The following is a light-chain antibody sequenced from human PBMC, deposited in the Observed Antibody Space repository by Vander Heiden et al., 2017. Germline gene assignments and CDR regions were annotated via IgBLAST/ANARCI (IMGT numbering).Light chain of an antibody. J-gene: IGLJ2*01. CDR2: EVT. V-gene: IGLV2-18*02. CDR3: SSYTSSTTPVA. Sequence: QSALTQPPSVSGSPGQSVTISCTGTSSDVGSHNRVSWYQQPPGTAPKLMIYEVTKRPSGVPDRFSGSKSGNTASLTISGLQAEDEADYYCSSYTSSTTPVAFGGGTKLTVL. CDR1: SSDVGSHNR.